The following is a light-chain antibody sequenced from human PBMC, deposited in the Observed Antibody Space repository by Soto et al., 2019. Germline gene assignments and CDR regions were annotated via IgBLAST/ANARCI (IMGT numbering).Light chain of an antibody. V-gene: IGKV3-20*01. CDR2: SAS. Sequence: IVLPPSPGTLSLSPGERATLSCRASQSVSSSSLAWYQQKPGQAPRLLLYSASSRATAIPDRYSGSRSGTDFNLTISRLEPEDFAVYYCQQYGSSPLTFGPGTKVDIK. J-gene: IGKJ3*01. CDR3: QQYGSSPLT. CDR1: QSVSSSS.